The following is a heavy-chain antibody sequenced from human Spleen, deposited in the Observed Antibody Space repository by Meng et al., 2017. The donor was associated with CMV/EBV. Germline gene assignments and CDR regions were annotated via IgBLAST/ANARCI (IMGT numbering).Heavy chain of an antibody. Sequence: SETLSLTCTVSGGSISSGDYYWSWIRQPPGKGLEWIGYIYYSGSTYYNPSLKSRVNVLVDRSKNQFSLNLSSVTAADTAVYYCARLQYFDFLLADWGQGTLVTVSS. CDR2: IYYSGST. CDR3: ARLQYFDFLLAD. V-gene: IGHV4-30-4*01. D-gene: IGHD3-9*01. CDR1: GGSISSGDYY. J-gene: IGHJ4*02.